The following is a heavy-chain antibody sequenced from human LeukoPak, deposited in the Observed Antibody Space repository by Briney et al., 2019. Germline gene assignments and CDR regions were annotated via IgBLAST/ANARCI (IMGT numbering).Heavy chain of an antibody. J-gene: IGHJ4*02. V-gene: IGHV3-23*01. CDR1: GFTFSSYS. CDR3: VSFYETY. D-gene: IGHD2-2*01. Sequence: EGSLRLSCAASGFTFSSYSMNWVRQAPGKGLEWVASISGSGDSTNYGDSVKGRFTISKDNAKNTVYLQMNNLRAEDTAVYYCVSFYETYWGRGTLVTVSS. CDR2: ISGSGDST.